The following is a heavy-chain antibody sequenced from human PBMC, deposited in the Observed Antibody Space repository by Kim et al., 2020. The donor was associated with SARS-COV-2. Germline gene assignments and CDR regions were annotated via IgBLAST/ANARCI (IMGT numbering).Heavy chain of an antibody. V-gene: IGHV4-39*01. D-gene: IGHD6-13*01. CDR3: AVLAAAGTPTYGTP. CDR2: IYYSGST. J-gene: IGHJ5*02. CDR1: GGSISSSSYY. Sequence: SETLSLTCTVSGGSISSSSYYWGWIRQPPGKGLEWIGSIYYSGSTYYNPSLKSRVTISVDTSKNQFSLKLSSVTAADTAVYYCAVLAAAGTPTYGTPWGQGTLVTVSS.